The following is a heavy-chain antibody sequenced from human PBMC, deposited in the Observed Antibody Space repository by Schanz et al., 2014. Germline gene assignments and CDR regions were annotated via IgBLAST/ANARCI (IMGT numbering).Heavy chain of an antibody. CDR1: GGSIRSGTYY. V-gene: IGHV4-61*02. CDR2: VFPNGIT. J-gene: IGHJ2*01. D-gene: IGHD1-1*01. CDR3: ARDTTWRLDL. Sequence: QVQLQESGPGLMKPSQTLSLTCTVSGGSIRSGTYYWSWIRQPAGRALEWVGRVFPNGITNYNPSLKRRGTIPLDTSKNQFSLTLTSLTAADTAVYYCARDTTWRLDLWGRGTLVTVSS.